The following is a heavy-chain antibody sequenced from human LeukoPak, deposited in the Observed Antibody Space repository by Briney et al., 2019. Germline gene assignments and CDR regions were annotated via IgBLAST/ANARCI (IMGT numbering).Heavy chain of an antibody. V-gene: IGHV3-48*03. J-gene: IGHJ4*02. D-gene: IGHD6-19*01. CDR3: AREAYSSGWSIWDC. CDR1: GXIFSSYE. CDR2: ISSSVSTI. Sequence: GGSLRLSCAASGXIFSSYEMNWVRQAPGKGLEWVSYISSSVSTIFYADSVKGRFTISRDNAKNSLYLQMNSLRVEDTAVYHCAREAYSSGWSIWDCWGQGTLVTVSS.